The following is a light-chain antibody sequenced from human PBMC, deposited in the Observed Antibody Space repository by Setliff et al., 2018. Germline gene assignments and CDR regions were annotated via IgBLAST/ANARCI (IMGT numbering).Light chain of an antibody. J-gene: IGLJ1*01. V-gene: IGLV2-8*01. Sequence: QSALTQPPSASGSPGQSVTISCTGTSNDVWGHNYVSWYQQHPGKAPQLIIYDVTKRPSGVPDRFSGSKSGNTASLTVSGPQAEDEADYYCSSYADSNIFLFGTGTKV. CDR3: SSYADSNIFL. CDR1: SNDVWGHNY. CDR2: DVT.